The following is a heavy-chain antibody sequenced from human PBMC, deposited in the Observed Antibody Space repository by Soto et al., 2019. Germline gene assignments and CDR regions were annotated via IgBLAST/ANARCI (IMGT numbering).Heavy chain of an antibody. Sequence: GGSLRLSCAASGFTFSSYSMNWGRQAPGKGLEWVSSISSSSSYIYYADSVKGRFTISRDNAKNSLYLQMNSLRAEDTAVYYCARDTYYDSSGSRNWFDPWGQGTLVTVSS. J-gene: IGHJ5*02. CDR3: ARDTYYDSSGSRNWFDP. D-gene: IGHD3-22*01. CDR1: GFTFSSYS. CDR2: ISSSSSYI. V-gene: IGHV3-21*01.